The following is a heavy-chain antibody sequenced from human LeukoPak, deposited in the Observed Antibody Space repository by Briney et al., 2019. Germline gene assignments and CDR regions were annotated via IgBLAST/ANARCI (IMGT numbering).Heavy chain of an antibody. Sequence: GGSLRLSCAASGFTFDDYGMSWVRQAPGKGLEWVSGINWNGGSTGYADSVKGRFTISRDNAKNSLYLQSLYLQMNSLRAEDMAVYYCARAHYSSFDYWGQGTLVTVSS. J-gene: IGHJ4*02. D-gene: IGHD6-13*01. CDR2: INWNGGST. V-gene: IGHV3-20*04. CDR1: GFTFDDYG. CDR3: ARAHYSSFDY.